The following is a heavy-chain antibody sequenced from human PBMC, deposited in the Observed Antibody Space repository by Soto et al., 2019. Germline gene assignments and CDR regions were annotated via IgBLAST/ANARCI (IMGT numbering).Heavy chain of an antibody. D-gene: IGHD3-22*01. V-gene: IGHV1-46*01. Sequence: ASVKVSCKASGYTFTSYYMHWVRQAPGQGLEWMGIINPSGGSTSYAQKFQGRVTMTRDTSTSTVYMELSSLRSEDTAVYYCARVYDYYDSSGPQGDAFDIWGQGTMVTVSS. CDR3: ARVYDYYDSSGPQGDAFDI. CDR1: GYTFTSYY. CDR2: INPSGGST. J-gene: IGHJ3*02.